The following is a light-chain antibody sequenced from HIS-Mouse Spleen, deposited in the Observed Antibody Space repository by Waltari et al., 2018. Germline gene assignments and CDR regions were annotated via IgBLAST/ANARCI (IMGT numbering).Light chain of an antibody. CDR3: NSRDSSGNHVV. CDR1: SLRSSY. V-gene: IGLV3-19*01. Sequence: SSELTQDPAVSVALGQTVRIPCQGDSLRSSYASLYQQKPAQAPVLVIYGKNNRPSGIPDRFSGSSSGNTASLTITGAQAEDEADYYCNSRDSSGNHVVFGGGTKLTVL. J-gene: IGLJ2*01. CDR2: GKN.